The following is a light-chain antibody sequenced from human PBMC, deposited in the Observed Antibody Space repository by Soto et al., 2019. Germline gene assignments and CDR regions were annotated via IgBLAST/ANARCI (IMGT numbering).Light chain of an antibody. CDR3: QQDDSSPLP. J-gene: IGKJ4*01. V-gene: IGKV3-20*01. CDR1: QSVSSSY. Sequence: EIVLTQSPGTLSLSPGERATLSCRASQSVSSSYLAWYQQKPGQAPRLLIEGASSRATGIPDRFSGSGSGTDFTLTISRLEPEDFAVYYCQQDDSSPLPVRGGTKVEIK. CDR2: GAS.